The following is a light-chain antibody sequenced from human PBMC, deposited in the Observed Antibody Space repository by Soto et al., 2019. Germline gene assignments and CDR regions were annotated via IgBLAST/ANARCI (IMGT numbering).Light chain of an antibody. CDR3: SSYTGRKAGV. J-gene: IGLJ3*02. CDR1: SSDVGGFDY. CDR2: EVR. Sequence: QSVLTQPASVSGSPGQSITISCTGASSDVGGFDYVSWSQQHPGTAPNLLIYEVRNRPSGVSNRFSASKSGNTAALTISGLQPEDEADYYCSSYTGRKAGVFGGGTKLTVL. V-gene: IGLV2-14*01.